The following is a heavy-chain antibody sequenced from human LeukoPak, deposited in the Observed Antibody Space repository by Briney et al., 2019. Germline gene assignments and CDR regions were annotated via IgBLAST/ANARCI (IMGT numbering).Heavy chain of an antibody. V-gene: IGHV3-23*01. Sequence: PGLSLRLSCAASGFTFSSYAMSWVRQAPGKGLEYVSLISGSGGTTYYADSVKGRFTIPRDNSNNTLYMQMTRLRAEDTAVYYCAKRLGGPNNVDYWGQGNPVTVSS. CDR2: ISGSGGTT. CDR3: AKRLGGPNNVDY. J-gene: IGHJ4*02. CDR1: GFTFSSYA. D-gene: IGHD1/OR15-1a*01.